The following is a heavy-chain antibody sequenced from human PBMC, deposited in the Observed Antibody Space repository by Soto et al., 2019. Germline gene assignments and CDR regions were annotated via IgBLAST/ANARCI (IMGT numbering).Heavy chain of an antibody. D-gene: IGHD2-2*01. Sequence: GESLKISCKGSGYSFTKYWIGWVRQMPGKGLEWMAIIYPDESDTRYSPSFQGQVTISADKSISTAYLQWSSLKASDTAMYYCARLAYCSSITCYYYYGMGVWGQGTAVTVSS. V-gene: IGHV5-51*01. CDR1: GYSFTKYW. J-gene: IGHJ6*02. CDR2: IYPDESDT. CDR3: ARLAYCSSITCYYYYGMGV.